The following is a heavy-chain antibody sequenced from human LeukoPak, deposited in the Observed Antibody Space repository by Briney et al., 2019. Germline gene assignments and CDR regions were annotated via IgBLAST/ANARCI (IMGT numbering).Heavy chain of an antibody. Sequence: ASVKVSCKASGYTFTGYFMHWVRQAPGQGLEWMGWINPNSGGTYYAQKFQGRVTMTSDTSISSAYMELSRLRSDDRAVYYCARDLYGGTSATFDYWGQGTLVTVSS. CDR1: GYTFTGYF. V-gene: IGHV1-2*02. D-gene: IGHD4-23*01. J-gene: IGHJ4*02. CDR3: ARDLYGGTSATFDY. CDR2: INPNSGGT.